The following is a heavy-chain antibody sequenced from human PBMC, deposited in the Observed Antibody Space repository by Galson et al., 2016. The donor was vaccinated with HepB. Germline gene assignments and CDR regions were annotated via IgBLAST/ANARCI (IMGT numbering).Heavy chain of an antibody. CDR1: GFTFSSYG. D-gene: IGHD3-16*02. J-gene: IGHJ4*02. Sequence: SLRLSCAASGFTFSSYGMHWVRQAPGKGLEWVAVIWYDGSNKYYADSVKGRFTISRDNSKNTLDLQMNSLRAEDTAVYYCARGYCSGGSCQYDYVWGSYRHVPLYYFDYWGQGTLVTVSS. V-gene: IGHV3-33*01. CDR2: IWYDGSNK. CDR3: ARGYCSGGSCQYDYVWGSYRHVPLYYFDY.